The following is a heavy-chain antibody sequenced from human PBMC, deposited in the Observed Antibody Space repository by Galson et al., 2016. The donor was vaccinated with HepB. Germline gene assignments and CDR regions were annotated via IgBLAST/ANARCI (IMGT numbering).Heavy chain of an antibody. D-gene: IGHD1-14*01. CDR2: IYYNGTT. CDR1: GGSISSSY. J-gene: IGHJ4*02. V-gene: IGHV4-31*03. Sequence: TLSLTCTVSGGSISSSYWSWIRQHPGKGLEWIGNIYYNGTTYYNPSPKSRVTLSVDTSKNEISLKLTSVIAADTAIYFCARDSRKFLDKWGQGTLVTVSS. CDR3: ARDSRKFLDK.